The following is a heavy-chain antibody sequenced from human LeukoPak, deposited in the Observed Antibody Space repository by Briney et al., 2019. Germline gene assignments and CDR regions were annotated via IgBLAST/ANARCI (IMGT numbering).Heavy chain of an antibody. V-gene: IGHV7-4-1*02. CDR2: INTNTGNP. D-gene: IGHD3-10*01. CDR1: GYTFIGYY. CDR3: ARDLTLWFGEKFNWFDP. Sequence: ASVKVSCKASGYTFIGYYIHWVRQAPGQGLEWMGWINTNTGNPTYAQGFTGRFVFSLDTSVSTAYLQISSLKAEDTAVYYCARDLTLWFGEKFNWFDPWGQGTLVTVSS. J-gene: IGHJ5*02.